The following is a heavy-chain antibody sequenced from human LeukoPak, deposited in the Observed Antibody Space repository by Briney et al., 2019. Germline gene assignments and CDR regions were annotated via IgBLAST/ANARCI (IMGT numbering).Heavy chain of an antibody. Sequence: GGSLRLSCAASGFTFSSYSMNWVRQAPGKGLEWVSSISSSSSYIYYADSVKGRFTIPRDNAKNSLYLQMNSLRAEDTAVYYCARAPPITMIVVAPPFFDYWGQGTLVTVSS. D-gene: IGHD3-22*01. CDR3: ARAPPITMIVVAPPFFDY. V-gene: IGHV3-21*01. CDR2: ISSSSSYI. CDR1: GFTFSSYS. J-gene: IGHJ4*02.